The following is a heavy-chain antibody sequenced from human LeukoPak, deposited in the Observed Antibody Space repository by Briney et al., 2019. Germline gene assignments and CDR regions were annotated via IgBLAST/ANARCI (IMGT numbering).Heavy chain of an antibody. D-gene: IGHD2-15*01. CDR3: ARVIVVVVAATSYNWFDP. V-gene: IGHV1-69*06. Sequence: GSSVKVSCKASGGTFSSYAISWVRQAPGQGLEWMGGIIPIFGTANYAQKFQGRVTITADKSTSTAYMELSSLRSEDTAVYYCARVIVVVVAATSYNWFDPWGQGTLVTVSS. CDR1: GGTFSSYA. J-gene: IGHJ5*02. CDR2: IIPIFGTA.